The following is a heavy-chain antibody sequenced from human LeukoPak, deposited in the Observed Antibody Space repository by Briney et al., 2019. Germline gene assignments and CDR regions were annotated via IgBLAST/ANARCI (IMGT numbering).Heavy chain of an antibody. CDR3: AREWGNKAFDY. V-gene: IGHV1-46*01. J-gene: IGHJ4*02. CDR2: INPSGGST. D-gene: IGHD7-27*01. Sequence: ASVKVSCKASGYTFTSYYMHWVRQAPGQGLEWMGIINPSGGSTSYAQKFQGRVTMTKVTSTSTVYMELSSLRSEDTAVYYCAREWGNKAFDYWGQGTLVTVSS. CDR1: GYTFTSYY.